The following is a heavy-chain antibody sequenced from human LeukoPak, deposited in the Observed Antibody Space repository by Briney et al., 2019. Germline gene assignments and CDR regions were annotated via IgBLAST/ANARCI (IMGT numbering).Heavy chain of an antibody. CDR1: GYIFTNYD. J-gene: IGHJ6*03. CDR2: MNPNSGGT. D-gene: IGHD1-7*01. CDR3: ARSNWNYVSYYYYYMDV. V-gene: IGHV1-2*02. Sequence: GASVKVSCKASGYIFTNYDINWVRQATGQGLEWMGWMNPNSGGTNYAQKFQGRVTMTRDTSISTAYMELSRLRSDDTAVYYCARSNWNYVSYYYYYMDVWGKGTTVTVSS.